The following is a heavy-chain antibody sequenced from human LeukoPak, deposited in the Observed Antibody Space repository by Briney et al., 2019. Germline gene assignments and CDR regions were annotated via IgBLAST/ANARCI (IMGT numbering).Heavy chain of an antibody. CDR3: ARDGALTGIYYFDY. D-gene: IGHD1-14*01. CDR2: INPNSGGT. CDR1: RYTITGYY. J-gene: IGHJ4*02. Sequence: ASVKVSCKASRYTITGYYMHWVRQAPGQGLEWMGWINPNSGGTNYAQKFQGRVTMTRDTSISTAYMELSRLRSDDTAGYYCARDGALTGIYYFDYWGQGTLVTVSS. V-gene: IGHV1-2*02.